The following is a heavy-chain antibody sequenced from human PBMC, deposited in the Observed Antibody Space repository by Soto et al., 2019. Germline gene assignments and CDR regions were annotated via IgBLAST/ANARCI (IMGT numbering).Heavy chain of an antibody. J-gene: IGHJ4*02. V-gene: IGHV3-66*01. D-gene: IGHD2-15*01. CDR2: IYSGGST. CDR3: ARDLDRVEGGGFDY. CDR1: GFTVSSNY. Sequence: EVQLVESGGGLVQPGGSLRLSCAASGFTVSSNYMSWVRQAPGKGLEWVSVIYSGGSTYYADSVKGRFTISRDNSKNTLYLQMNSLRAEDTAVYYCARDLDRVEGGGFDYWGQGTLVTVSS.